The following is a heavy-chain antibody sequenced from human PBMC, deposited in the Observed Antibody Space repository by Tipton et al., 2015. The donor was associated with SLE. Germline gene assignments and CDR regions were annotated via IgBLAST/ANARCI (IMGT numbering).Heavy chain of an antibody. J-gene: IGHJ3*02. Sequence: TLSLTCIVSGGSVSSGAFYWGWIRQPPGKGLEWIGSLYYSGTTYYNTSLKSRVTISIDTSKNQFSLKLSSVTAADTAVYYCARDRGSLGAFDIWGQGTMVTVSS. D-gene: IGHD2-15*01. CDR1: GGSVSSGAFY. CDR2: LYYSGTT. V-gene: IGHV4-39*02. CDR3: ARDRGSLGAFDI.